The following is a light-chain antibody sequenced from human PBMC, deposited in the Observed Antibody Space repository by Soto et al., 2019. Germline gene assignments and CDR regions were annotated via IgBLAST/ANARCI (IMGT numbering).Light chain of an antibody. CDR2: GAS. Sequence: EIMNTQSQDTPSVSAGPAATLSCRASQSVDSNLAWYQQKPGQSPRLLIYGASTRATGIPARFSGSGSGTEFTLSIGSLQSEDFAVYYCQQYNDWPPTFGQGTKVDIK. CDR3: QQYNDWPPT. V-gene: IGKV3-15*01. J-gene: IGKJ1*01. CDR1: QSVDSN.